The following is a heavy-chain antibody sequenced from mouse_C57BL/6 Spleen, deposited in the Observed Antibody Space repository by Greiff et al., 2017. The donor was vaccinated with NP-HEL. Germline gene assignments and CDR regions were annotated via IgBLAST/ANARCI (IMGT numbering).Heavy chain of an antibody. CDR2: INYDGSST. J-gene: IGHJ1*03. Sequence: EVQLVESEGGLVQPGSSMKLSCTASGFTFSDYYMAWVRQVPEKGLEWVANINYDGSSTYYLDSLKSRFIISRDNAKNILYLQMSSLKSEDTATYYCARAGYYWYFDVWGTGTTVTVSS. D-gene: IGHD2-2*01. CDR3: ARAGYYWYFDV. V-gene: IGHV5-16*01. CDR1: GFTFSDYY.